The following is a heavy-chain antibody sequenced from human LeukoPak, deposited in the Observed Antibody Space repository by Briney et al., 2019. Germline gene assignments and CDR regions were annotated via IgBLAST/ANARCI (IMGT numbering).Heavy chain of an antibody. CDR2: IIPILGIA. D-gene: IGHD4-11*01. CDR1: GGTFSSYA. CDR3: ARDSPSGSNYVGWGTYYFDY. J-gene: IGHJ4*02. Sequence: ASVKVSCKASGGTFSSYAISWVRQAPGQGLEWMGRIIPILGIANYAQKFQGRVTVTADKSTSTAYMELSSLRSEDTAVYYCARDSPSGSNYVGWGTYYFDYWGQGTLVTVSS. V-gene: IGHV1-69*04.